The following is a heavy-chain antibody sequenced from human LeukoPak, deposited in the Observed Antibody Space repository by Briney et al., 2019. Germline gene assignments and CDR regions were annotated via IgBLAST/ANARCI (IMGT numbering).Heavy chain of an antibody. CDR3: ARKGVVVITEYNWFDP. CDR2: INTNTGNP. CDR1: GYTFTSYA. J-gene: IGHJ5*02. Sequence: ASVKVSCKASGYTFTSYAMNWVRQAPGQGLEWMGWINTNTGNPTYAQGFTGRFVFSLDTSVSTAYLQISSLKAEDTAVYYCARKGVVVITEYNWFDPWGQGTLVTVSS. V-gene: IGHV7-4-1*02. D-gene: IGHD3-22*01.